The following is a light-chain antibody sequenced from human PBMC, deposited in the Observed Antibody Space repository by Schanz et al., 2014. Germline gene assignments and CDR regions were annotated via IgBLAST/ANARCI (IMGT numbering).Light chain of an antibody. CDR1: SSDVGTYNY. Sequence: QSALTQPASVSGSRGQSLTISCTGSSSDVGTYNYVSWYQQHPGKAPKLMIYDVSNRPSGVSNRFSGSKSGNTASLTISGLQAEDEADYYCNSYTSSVTLVFGGGTKLTVL. CDR3: NSYTSSVTLV. J-gene: IGLJ2*01. CDR2: DVS. V-gene: IGLV2-14*03.